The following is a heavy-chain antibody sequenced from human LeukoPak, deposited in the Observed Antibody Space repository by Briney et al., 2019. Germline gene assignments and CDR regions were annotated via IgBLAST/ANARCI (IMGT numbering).Heavy chain of an antibody. CDR2: ISGSAART. D-gene: IGHD3-10*01. CDR1: GFTFSSYG. CDR3: AKRGPGSPESGKYYFDY. Sequence: GGSLRLSCAASGFTFSSYGMTWVRQAPGRGLEWVSAISGSAARTFYADSVKGRFTISRDNSKNTLSLQMNSLRAEDTAVYYCAKRGPGSPESGKYYFDYWGQGTLVTVSS. J-gene: IGHJ4*02. V-gene: IGHV3-23*01.